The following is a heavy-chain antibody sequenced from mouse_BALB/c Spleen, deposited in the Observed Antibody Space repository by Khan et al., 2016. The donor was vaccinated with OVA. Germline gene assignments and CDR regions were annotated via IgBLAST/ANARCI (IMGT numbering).Heavy chain of an antibody. Sequence: VQLQQSGPELVKPGASVKMSCKASGYTFTSYVMHWVKQKPGQGLEWIGYIYPYNDDTKYNEKFKGKATLTSDKSSSTAYMELSSLTSEDSAVYYCATQGSTYTLFAYWGQGTLVTVSA. V-gene: IGHV1S136*01. D-gene: IGHD1-1*01. CDR2: IYPYNDDT. J-gene: IGHJ3*01. CDR1: GYTFTSYV. CDR3: ATQGSTYTLFAY.